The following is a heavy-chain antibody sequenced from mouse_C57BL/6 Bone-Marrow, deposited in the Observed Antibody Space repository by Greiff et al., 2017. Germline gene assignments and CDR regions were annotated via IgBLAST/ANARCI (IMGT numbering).Heavy chain of an antibody. CDR1: GYAFSSYW. CDR3: ARLTTVVGPFAY. CDR2: IYPGDGDT. Sequence: QVQLQQSGAELVKPGASVKISCKASGYAFSSYWMNWVKQRPGKGLEWIGQIYPGDGDTNYNGKFKGKATLTADKSSSTAYMQLSSLTSEDSAVYFCARLTTVVGPFAYWGQGTLVTVSA. D-gene: IGHD1-1*01. J-gene: IGHJ3*01. V-gene: IGHV1-80*01.